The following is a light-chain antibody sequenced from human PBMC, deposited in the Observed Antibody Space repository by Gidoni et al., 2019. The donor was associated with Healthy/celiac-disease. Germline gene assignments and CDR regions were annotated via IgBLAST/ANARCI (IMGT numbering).Light chain of an antibody. CDR1: QGIRSY. J-gene: IGKJ1*01. CDR3: QQYYSYPPT. CDR2: AAS. Sequence: AIRMTQSPSSLSASTGDRVTITCRASQGIRSYLAWYQQKPGKAPKLLIDAASTLQSGVPSRFSGRGAGTDFTLTISCLQSEDFATYYCQQYYSYPPTFGQGTKVEIK. V-gene: IGKV1-8*01.